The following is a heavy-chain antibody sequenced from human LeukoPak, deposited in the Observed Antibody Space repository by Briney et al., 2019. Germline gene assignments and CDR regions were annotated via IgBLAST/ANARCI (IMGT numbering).Heavy chain of an antibody. D-gene: IGHD3-10*01. V-gene: IGHV3-21*01. Sequence: GRSLRLSCAASGFTFSSYSMNWIRQAPGKGPEWVSSISSSSSYIYYADSVKGRFTISRDNAKNSLYLQMNSLRAEDTAVYYCAKAEQEYLWFGELLFDYWGQGTLVTVSS. CDR3: AKAEQEYLWFGELLFDY. J-gene: IGHJ4*02. CDR2: ISSSSSYI. CDR1: GFTFSSYS.